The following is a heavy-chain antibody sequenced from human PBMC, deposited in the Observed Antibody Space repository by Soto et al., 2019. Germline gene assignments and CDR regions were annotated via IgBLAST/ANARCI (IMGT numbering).Heavy chain of an antibody. CDR3: VIGGLDTAMADYYYYGMDV. CDR1: GGTFSSYA. V-gene: IGHV1-69*13. CDR2: IIPIFGTA. D-gene: IGHD5-18*01. Sequence: GASVKVSCKASGGTFSSYAISWVRQAPGQGLEWMGGIIPIFGTANYAQKFQGRVTITADESTSTAYMELSSLRSEDTAVYYCVIGGLDTAMADYYYYGMDVWGQGTTVTVSS. J-gene: IGHJ6*02.